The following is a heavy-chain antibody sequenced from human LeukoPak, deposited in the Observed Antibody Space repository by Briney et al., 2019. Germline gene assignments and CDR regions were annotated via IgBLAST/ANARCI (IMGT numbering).Heavy chain of an antibody. D-gene: IGHD1-1*01. J-gene: IGHJ4*02. CDR3: ARVNINNWHSCDY. CDR1: GGSISSNNW. V-gene: IGHV4-4*02. CDR2: IYHSGSP. Sequence: SGTLSLTRAVSGGSISSNNWWGWVRQPPGKGLEWIGEIYHSGSPNYNPSLKSRVTISVDKSRNHFSLNLSSVTAADTAVYYCARVNINNWHSCDYWGQGTLVTVSS.